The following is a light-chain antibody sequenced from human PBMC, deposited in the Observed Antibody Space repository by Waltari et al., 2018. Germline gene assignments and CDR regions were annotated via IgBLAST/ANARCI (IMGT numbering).Light chain of an antibody. Sequence: DIQMTQSPSSLSASVGDRVTITCRASQSISSYLNWYQQKPGKAPNLLIYATSILQSGVPSRFSGSGSGTDFTLTISSLQPEDFATYYCQQSYSTPPVTFGGGTKVEIK. V-gene: IGKV1-39*01. J-gene: IGKJ4*01. CDR3: QQSYSTPPVT. CDR2: ATS. CDR1: QSISSY.